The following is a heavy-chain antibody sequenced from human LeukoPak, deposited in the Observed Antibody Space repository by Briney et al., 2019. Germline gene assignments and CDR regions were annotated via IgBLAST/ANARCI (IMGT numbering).Heavy chain of an antibody. D-gene: IGHD5-18*01. J-gene: IGHJ4*02. CDR1: GFTFDDYG. CDR3: ARDLRIQLWTAFDY. V-gene: IGHV3-20*04. Sequence: GGSLRLSCAASGFTFDDYGMSWVRHAPGKGLEWVSGINWNGGSTVYADSVKGRFTVSRDNAKNYLYLQMNSLRAEDTALYYCARDLRIQLWTAFDYWGQGTLVTVSS. CDR2: INWNGGST.